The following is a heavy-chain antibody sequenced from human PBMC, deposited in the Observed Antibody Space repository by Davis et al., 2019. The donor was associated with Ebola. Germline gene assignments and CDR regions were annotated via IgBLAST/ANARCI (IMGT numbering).Heavy chain of an antibody. CDR3: ATTAVRFLEWPQPDYFDY. Sequence: PGGSLRLSCAASGFTFSSYAMTWVRQASGKGLEWVSVISGSGGSTDYADSVKGRFTISRDNSKTTLYLQMDSLRAEDTAVYYCATTAVRFLEWPQPDYFDYWGQGTLVTVSS. J-gene: IGHJ4*02. CDR2: ISGSGGST. CDR1: GFTFSSYA. D-gene: IGHD3-3*01. V-gene: IGHV3-23*01.